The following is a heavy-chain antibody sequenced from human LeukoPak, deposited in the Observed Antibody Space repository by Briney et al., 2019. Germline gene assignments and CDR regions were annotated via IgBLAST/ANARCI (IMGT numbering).Heavy chain of an antibody. CDR3: ARRSYYYDSSGYSYYSDY. Sequence: SETLSLTCTVSGGSISSSSYYWGWIRQPPGKGLEWIGSIYYSGSTYYNPSLKSRVTISVDTSKNQFSLKLSSVTAADTAVYYCARRSYYYDSSGYSYYSDYWGQGTLVTVSS. CDR2: IYYSGST. V-gene: IGHV4-39*01. D-gene: IGHD3-22*01. CDR1: GGSISSSSYY. J-gene: IGHJ4*02.